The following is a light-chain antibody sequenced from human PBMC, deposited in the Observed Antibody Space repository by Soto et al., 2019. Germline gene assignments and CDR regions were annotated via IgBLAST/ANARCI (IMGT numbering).Light chain of an antibody. CDR3: QQRSNCPRA. CDR2: AAS. Sequence: DMQMPQPPSSVSASVGDRVTITCRSSEDISTWLAWYQQKPGKATRLLIYAASSLQSGVPARFSGSGSGTDFTLTISSLEPEDFAVYYCQQRSNCPRAFGRGTKVDI. CDR1: EDISTW. V-gene: IGKV1-12*01. J-gene: IGKJ4*01.